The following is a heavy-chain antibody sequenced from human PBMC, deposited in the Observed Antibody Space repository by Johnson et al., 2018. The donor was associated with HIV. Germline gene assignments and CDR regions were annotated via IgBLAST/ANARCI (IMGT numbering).Heavy chain of an antibody. CDR1: GFTFDDYG. D-gene: IGHD2-8*02. CDR2: LNWNGGST. V-gene: IGHV3-20*04. J-gene: IGHJ3*02. Sequence: VQLVESGGGVVRPGGSLRLSCAASGFTFDDYGMSWVRQAPGKGLEWVSGLNWNGGSTGYADSVKGRFTISRDNAKNSLYLQMNSLRAEDTALYYCARGGDIVLVVYAMGHDAFDIWGQGTMVTVSS. CDR3: ARGGDIVLVVYAMGHDAFDI.